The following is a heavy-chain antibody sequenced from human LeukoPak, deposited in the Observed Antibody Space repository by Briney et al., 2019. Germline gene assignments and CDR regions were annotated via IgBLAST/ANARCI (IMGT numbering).Heavy chain of an antibody. CDR1: GFTFSSSA. CDR3: AKADYGDYLDY. V-gene: IGHV3-23*01. D-gene: IGHD4-17*01. Sequence: GGSLRLSCAASGFTFSSSAVSWVRQAPGKGLEWVSAISASGGSSYYADSVKGRFTISRDNSKNTLYLQMNSLRAEDTAVYYCAKADYGDYLDYWGQGTLVTVSS. CDR2: ISASGGSS. J-gene: IGHJ4*02.